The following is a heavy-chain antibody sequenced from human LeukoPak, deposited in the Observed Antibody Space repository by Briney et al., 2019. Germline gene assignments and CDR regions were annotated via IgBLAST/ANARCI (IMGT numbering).Heavy chain of an antibody. CDR1: GYTFTGYY. J-gene: IGHJ5*02. D-gene: IGHD2-15*01. CDR2: INPNSGGT. CDR3: AKGYCSGGSCHNWFDP. Sequence: ASVKVSCKASGYTFTGYYMHWVRQAPGQGLEWMGWINPNSGGTNYAQKFQGRVTMTGDTSISTAYMELSRLRSDDTAVYYCAKGYCSGGSCHNWFDPRGQGTLVTVSS. V-gene: IGHV1-2*02.